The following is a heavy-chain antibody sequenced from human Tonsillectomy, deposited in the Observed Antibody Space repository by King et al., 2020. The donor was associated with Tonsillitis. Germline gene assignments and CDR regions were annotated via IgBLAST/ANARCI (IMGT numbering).Heavy chain of an antibody. CDR2: ISASGRTI. J-gene: IGHJ3*02. CDR3: AKDRDIVVAVVEI. Sequence: VQLVESGGGLVQPGGSLRLSCAASGFTFTNYAMNWVRQAPGKGLEWVSGISASGRTIYYADSVKGRFTISRDYSKNTLYLQMSSLRAEDTALYYCAKDRDIVVAVVEIWGQGTMVTVSS. V-gene: IGHV3-23*04. D-gene: IGHD3-22*01. CDR1: GFTFTNYA.